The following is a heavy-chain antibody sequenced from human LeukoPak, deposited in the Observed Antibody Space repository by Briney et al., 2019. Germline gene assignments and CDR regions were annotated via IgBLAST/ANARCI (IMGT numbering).Heavy chain of an antibody. J-gene: IGHJ4*02. CDR2: INHSGST. CDR1: GGSFSGYY. CDR3: SRGRIFYDSTGYYY. D-gene: IGHD3-22*01. Sequence: SETLSLTCAVYGGSFSGYYWSWIRQPPGKGLEWIGEINHSGSTNYNPSLKSRVTMSVDTSKNQFSLKLTSVTAADTAVYYCSRGRIFYDSTGYYYWGQGTLVTVSS. V-gene: IGHV4-34*01.